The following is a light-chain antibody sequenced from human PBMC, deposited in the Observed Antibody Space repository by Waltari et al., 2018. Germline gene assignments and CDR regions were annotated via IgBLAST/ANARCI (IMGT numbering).Light chain of an antibody. V-gene: IGKV4-1*01. Sequence: DIVMTQSPDSLAVSLGERATINCKSSQSVLYSSNNKNFLAWYQQKPGQPPKLLISWASTRKSGVPNRVSGGGSGTDFTLTIRSLQAEDVAVYYCQQYYSTPVAFGQGTKLEIK. CDR2: WAS. CDR3: QQYYSTPVA. J-gene: IGKJ1*01. CDR1: QSVLYSSNNKNF.